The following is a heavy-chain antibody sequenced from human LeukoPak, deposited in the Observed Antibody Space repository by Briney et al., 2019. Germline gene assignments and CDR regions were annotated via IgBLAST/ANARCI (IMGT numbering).Heavy chain of an antibody. CDR1: GFTFSSYW. D-gene: IGHD3-22*01. CDR2: IKQDGSEK. V-gene: IGHV3-7*01. CDR3: ARVPGDYYDSSDAFDI. J-gene: IGHJ3*02. Sequence: GGSLRLSCAASGFTFSSYWMSWVRQAPGKGLEWVANIKQDGSEKYYVDSVKGRFTISRDNAKNSLYLQMNSLRAEDTAVYYCARVPGDYYDSSDAFDIWGQGTMVTVSS.